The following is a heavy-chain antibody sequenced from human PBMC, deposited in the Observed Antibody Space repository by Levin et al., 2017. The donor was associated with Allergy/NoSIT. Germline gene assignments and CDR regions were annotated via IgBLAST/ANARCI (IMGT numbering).Heavy chain of an antibody. CDR1: GFSFSTFGVG. Sequence: VSGPTLVKPTQTLTLTCAFSGFSFSTFGVGVAWIRQPPGKALEFLALVYWDDDLRYSPSLKSRVTITKDISRKQVVLTMTNMDPVDTATYYCAYRGAITLTTAGALDFWGQGTMVTVSP. V-gene: IGHV2-5*02. J-gene: IGHJ3*01. D-gene: IGHD4-17*01. CDR2: VYWDDDL. CDR3: AYRGAITLTTAGALDF.